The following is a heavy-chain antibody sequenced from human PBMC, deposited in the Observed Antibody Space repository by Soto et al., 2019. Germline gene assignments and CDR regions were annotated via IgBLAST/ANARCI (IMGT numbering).Heavy chain of an antibody. J-gene: IGHJ4*02. CDR3: ARDRLRGYDSSGFYS. CDR2: VIPLLDIA. V-gene: IGHV1-69*04. D-gene: IGHD3-22*01. Sequence: GASVKVSCKTSGCTFRNDIITWVRQAPGQGLEWMGRVIPLLDIAVYAQKFEDRVTMTTATSTNTVFLELRSLKSDDTAIYYCARDRLRGYDSSGFYSWGQGTMVTVSS. CDR1: GCTFRNDI.